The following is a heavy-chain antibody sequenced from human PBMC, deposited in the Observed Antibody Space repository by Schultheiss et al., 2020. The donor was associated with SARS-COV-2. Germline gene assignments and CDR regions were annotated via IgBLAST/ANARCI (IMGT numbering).Heavy chain of an antibody. D-gene: IGHD1-26*01. CDR1: GFTFSSYA. Sequence: GGSLRLSCAASGFTFSSYAMSWVRQAPGKGLEWVSAISGSGGSTYYADSVKGRFTISRDNSKNTLHLQMNSLRAEDTAVYYCAKDQGSSPLHYFDYWGQGTLVTVSS. CDR3: AKDQGSSPLHYFDY. CDR2: ISGSGGST. V-gene: IGHV3-23*01. J-gene: IGHJ4*02.